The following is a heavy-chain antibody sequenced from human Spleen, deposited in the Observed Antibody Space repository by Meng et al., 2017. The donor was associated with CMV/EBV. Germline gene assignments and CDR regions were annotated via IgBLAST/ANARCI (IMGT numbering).Heavy chain of an antibody. Sequence: SCAASGFTFDDYGMSWVRQAPGKGLEWVSGINWDGGSTGYADSVKGRFTISRDNAKNSLYLQMTSLRAEDTALYHCARAGSSDYYYAMDVWGQGTTVTVSS. J-gene: IGHJ6*02. CDR1: GFTFDDYG. CDR3: ARAGSSDYYYAMDV. CDR2: INWDGGST. V-gene: IGHV3-20*01. D-gene: IGHD2-15*01.